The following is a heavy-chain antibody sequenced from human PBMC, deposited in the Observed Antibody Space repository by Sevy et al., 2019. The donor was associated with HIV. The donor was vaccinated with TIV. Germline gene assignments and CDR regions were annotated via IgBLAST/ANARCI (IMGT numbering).Heavy chain of an antibody. CDR2: IKSKTDGGTT. D-gene: IGHD6-13*01. CDR1: GFTFSNAW. Sequence: GGSLRLSCAASGFTFSNAWMSWVRQAPGKGLEWVGRIKSKTDGGTTDYAAPVKGRFTISRDDSKNTLYLQMNSLKTDEPAVYYCTTSIAAAGYHDYWGQGTLVTVSS. V-gene: IGHV3-15*01. CDR3: TTSIAAAGYHDY. J-gene: IGHJ4*02.